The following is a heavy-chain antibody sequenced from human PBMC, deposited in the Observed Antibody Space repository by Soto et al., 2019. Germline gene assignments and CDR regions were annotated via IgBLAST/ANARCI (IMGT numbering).Heavy chain of an antibody. D-gene: IGHD2-21*02. CDR2: IPQDGVDG. CDR3: ARDHLILPAHDFFYGSDV. CDR1: GFTFSMYS. Sequence: SCEVSGFTFSMYSMSWVRQSPGKGLEWVAKIPQDGVDGHYADSVKGRFTISRDNGRNSLYLQLNNLRAEDTAVYYCARDHLILPAHDFFYGSDVWGRGATVTVS. J-gene: IGHJ6*02. V-gene: IGHV3-7*03.